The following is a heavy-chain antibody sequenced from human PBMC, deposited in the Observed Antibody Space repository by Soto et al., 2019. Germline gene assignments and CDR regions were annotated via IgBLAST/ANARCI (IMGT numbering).Heavy chain of an antibody. CDR1: GYTFTSYA. CDR3: AREYSRSSWFDP. V-gene: IGHV1-3*01. D-gene: IGHD6-6*01. Sequence: ASVKVSCKASGYTFTSYAMHWVRQAPGQRLEWMGWINAGNGNTKYSQKFQGRVTITRDTSASTAYMELSSLRSEDTAVYYCAREYSRSSWFDPWGQGTLVTVSS. J-gene: IGHJ5*02. CDR2: INAGNGNT.